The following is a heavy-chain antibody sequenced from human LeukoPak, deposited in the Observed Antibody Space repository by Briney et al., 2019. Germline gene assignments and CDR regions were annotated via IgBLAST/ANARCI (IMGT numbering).Heavy chain of an antibody. D-gene: IGHD5-18*01. J-gene: IGHJ4*02. CDR2: VDPEDGET. CDR3: ATVAAHGYSYGT. CDR1: GYTFTDYY. V-gene: IGHV1-69-2*01. Sequence: ASVKVSCKVSGYTFTDYYMHWVQQAPGKGLEWMGLVDPEDGETIYAEKFQGRVTITADTSTDTAYMELSSLRSEDTAVYYCATVAAHGYSYGTWGQGTLVTVSP.